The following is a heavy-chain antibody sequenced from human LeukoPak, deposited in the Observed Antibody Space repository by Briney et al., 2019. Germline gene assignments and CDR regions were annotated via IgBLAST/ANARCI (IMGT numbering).Heavy chain of an antibody. CDR2: NFYSGST. Sequence: SETLSLTCTVSGDXISSRFCTWIRQPPGKGLEWIGNNFYSGSTNYNPSLKSRVTMSVDTSKNHFSLRLSSVTAADTAVYYCARGARNPDSWGQGTLVTVSS. J-gene: IGHJ4*02. CDR1: GDXISSRF. CDR3: ARGARNPDS. V-gene: IGHV4-59*11.